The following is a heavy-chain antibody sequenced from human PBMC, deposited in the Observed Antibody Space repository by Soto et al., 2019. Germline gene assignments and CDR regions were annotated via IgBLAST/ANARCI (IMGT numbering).Heavy chain of an antibody. CDR3: ARDTPMVRGVIITDYYGMDV. CDR2: ISAYNGNT. D-gene: IGHD3-10*01. J-gene: IGHJ6*02. CDR1: GYTFTSYG. Sequence: GASVKVSCKASGYTFTSYGISWVRQAPGQGLEWMGWISAYNGNTNYAQKLQGRVTMTTDTSTSTAYMELRSLRSDDTAVYYCARDTPMVRGVIITDYYGMDVWGHGTTVTVSS. V-gene: IGHV1-18*01.